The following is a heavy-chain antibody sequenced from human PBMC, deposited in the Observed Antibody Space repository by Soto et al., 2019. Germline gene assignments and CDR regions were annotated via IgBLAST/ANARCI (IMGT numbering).Heavy chain of an antibody. D-gene: IGHD2-15*01. J-gene: IGHJ3*02. V-gene: IGHV1-18*01. CDR1: GYTFTSYG. CDR2: ISAYNGNT. Sequence: QVPLVQSGAEVKKPGASVKVSCKASGYTFTSYGISWVRQAPGQGLEWMGWISAYNGNTNYAQKLQGRVTMTTDTSTSTAYMELRSLRSDDTAVYYCARDGYCSGGSCFFRNAFDIWGQGTMVTVSS. CDR3: ARDGYCSGGSCFFRNAFDI.